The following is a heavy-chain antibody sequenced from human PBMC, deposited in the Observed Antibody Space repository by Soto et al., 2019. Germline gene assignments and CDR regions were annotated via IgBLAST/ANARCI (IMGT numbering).Heavy chain of an antibody. V-gene: IGHV4-31*03. CDR3: ARVTPYCTNGVCYPVPWFDP. Sequence: SETLSLTCTVSGGSISSGGYYWSWIRQHPGKGLEWIGYIYYSGSTYYNPSLKSRVTISVDTSKNQFSLKLSSVTAADTAVYYCARVTPYCTNGVCYPVPWFDPWGQGTLVTVSS. CDR2: IYYSGST. CDR1: GGSISSGGYY. J-gene: IGHJ5*02. D-gene: IGHD2-8*01.